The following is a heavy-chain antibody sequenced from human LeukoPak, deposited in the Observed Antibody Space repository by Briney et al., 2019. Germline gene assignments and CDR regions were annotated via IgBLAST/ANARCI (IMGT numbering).Heavy chain of an antibody. CDR1: GYTLTELS. Sequence: ASVNVSCKVSGYTLTELSMHWVRQAPGKGLEWMGGFDPEDGETIYAQKFQGRVTMTEDTSTDTAYMELSSLRSEDTAVYYCATKVTMIVVPSEAEYFQHWGQGTLVTVSS. CDR3: ATKVTMIVVPSEAEYFQH. V-gene: IGHV1-24*01. CDR2: FDPEDGET. J-gene: IGHJ1*01. D-gene: IGHD3-22*01.